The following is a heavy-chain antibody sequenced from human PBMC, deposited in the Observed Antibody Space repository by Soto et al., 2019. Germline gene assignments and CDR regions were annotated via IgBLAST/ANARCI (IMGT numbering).Heavy chain of an antibody. D-gene: IGHD2-2*01. J-gene: IGHJ5*02. CDR3: ARDHYSSPSGGDS. CDR1: GFTFGDYY. Sequence: PRRPVTLCCTVPGFTFGDYYMTWIRYAPGKGLVWVSYISNSGSTIYYADSVKGRFTISRYNAKNSLYLQMNSLRLEDTAVYCCARDHYSSPSGGDSWRQGT. V-gene: IGHV3-11*01. CDR2: ISNSGSTI.